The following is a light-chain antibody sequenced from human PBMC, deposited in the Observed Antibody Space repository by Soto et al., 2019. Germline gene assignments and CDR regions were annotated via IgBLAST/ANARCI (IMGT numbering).Light chain of an antibody. CDR1: ISDVGGYYY. CDR3: SSYSSTSTLV. V-gene: IGLV2-14*01. J-gene: IGLJ1*01. CDR2: EVS. Sequence: ALTQPASVSGSPGQSITISCTGTISDVGGYYYVSWSQQHPGKAPKLIIYEVSNRPSGVSNRFSGSKYDNTASLTISGLQAEDEADYYCSSYSSTSTLVFGTGTKVTVL.